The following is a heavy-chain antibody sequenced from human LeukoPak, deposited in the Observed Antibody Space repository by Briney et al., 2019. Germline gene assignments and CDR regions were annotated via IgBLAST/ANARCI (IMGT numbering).Heavy chain of an antibody. V-gene: IGHV3-21*01. J-gene: IGHJ4*02. CDR1: GFSFSTYY. D-gene: IGHD1-14*01. Sequence: KPGGSLRLSCAPSGFSFSTYYVNWVRQAPGKGLEWVSCISSGSTYIFYADSVRGRFAISRDNAKNSLYLQMNSLRADDTAVYYCVRENHGSFDYWGQGSLVTVSS. CDR2: ISSGSTYI. CDR3: VRENHGSFDY.